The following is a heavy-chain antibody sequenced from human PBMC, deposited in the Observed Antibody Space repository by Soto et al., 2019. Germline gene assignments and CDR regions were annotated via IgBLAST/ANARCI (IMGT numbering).Heavy chain of an antibody. CDR1: GGTFSSYA. D-gene: IGHD3-10*01. J-gene: IGHJ4*02. CDR2: IIPIFGTA. Sequence: SVKVSCKASGGTFSSYAISWVRQAPGQGLEWMGGIIPIFGTANYAQKFQGRVTMTTDTSTSTAYMELRSLRFDDTAVYYCTRDYGSIKSQEFDYWGQGTLVTVS. CDR3: TRDYGSIKSQEFDY. V-gene: IGHV1-69*05.